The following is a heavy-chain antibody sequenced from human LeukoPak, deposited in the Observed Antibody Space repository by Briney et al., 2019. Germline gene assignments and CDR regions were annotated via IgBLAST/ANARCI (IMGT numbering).Heavy chain of an antibody. Sequence: SVKVSCXASGGTFSSYAISWVRQAPGQGLEWMGRIIPIFGTANYAQKFQGRVTITTDESTSTAYMELSSLRSEDTAVYYCARVLDSSGYYFFDYWGQGTLVTVSS. D-gene: IGHD3-22*01. J-gene: IGHJ4*02. V-gene: IGHV1-69*05. CDR3: ARVLDSSGYYFFDY. CDR1: GGTFSSYA. CDR2: IIPIFGTA.